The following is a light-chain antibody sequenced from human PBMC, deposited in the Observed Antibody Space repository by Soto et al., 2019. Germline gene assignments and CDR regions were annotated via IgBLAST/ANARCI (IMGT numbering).Light chain of an antibody. Sequence: DIQMTQSPSTLSASVGDRVTITCRASQSITSWLARYQQKPGKAPNLLIYQASSLESGVPSRFGGSGSGTEFTLTISSLQPDDFATYYCQQYNSYSRTFGQGTKVEI. V-gene: IGKV1-5*03. CDR2: QAS. J-gene: IGKJ1*01. CDR3: QQYNSYSRT. CDR1: QSITSW.